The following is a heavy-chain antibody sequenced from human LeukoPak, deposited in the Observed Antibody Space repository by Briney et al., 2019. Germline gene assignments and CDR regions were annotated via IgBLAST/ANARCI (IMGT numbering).Heavy chain of an antibody. J-gene: IGHJ4*02. Sequence: SETLSLTCTVSGGSIKNYFWSWIRQPPGKGLEWIGYIYYSGSANYNPSLKSRVTISVDTSKNQFSLKLSSVTTADTAVYYCARSYGSSWRSTFDHWGQGTLVTVSS. CDR2: IYYSGSA. V-gene: IGHV4-59*01. D-gene: IGHD2-15*01. CDR1: GGSIKNYF. CDR3: ARSYGSSWRSTFDH.